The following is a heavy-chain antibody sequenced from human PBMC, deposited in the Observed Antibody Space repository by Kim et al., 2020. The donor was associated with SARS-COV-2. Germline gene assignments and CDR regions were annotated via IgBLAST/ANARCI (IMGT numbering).Heavy chain of an antibody. CDR3: AKFDILSGFGY. Sequence: GGSLRLSCAASGFTFSSYSMSWVRQAPGKGLEWVSAISGSGGSTYYADSVKGRFTISRDNSKNTLYLQMNSLRAEDTAVYYCAKFDILSGFGYWGQGTLVTVSS. J-gene: IGHJ4*02. V-gene: IGHV3-23*01. CDR1: GFTFSSYS. D-gene: IGHD3-9*01. CDR2: ISGSGGST.